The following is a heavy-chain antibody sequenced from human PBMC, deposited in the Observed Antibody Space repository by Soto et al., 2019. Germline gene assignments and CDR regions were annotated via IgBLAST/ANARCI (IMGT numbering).Heavy chain of an antibody. V-gene: IGHV1-18*04. J-gene: IGHJ6*02. D-gene: IGHD1-7*01. Sequence: ASVKVSFKASGYTFTSYGISWARQAPGQGLEWMGWISAYNGNTNYAQKLQGRVTMTTDTSTSTAYMELRSLRSDDTAVYYCATIPLAGTTGAGMDVWGQGTTVTVYS. CDR1: GYTFTSYG. CDR3: ATIPLAGTTGAGMDV. CDR2: ISAYNGNT.